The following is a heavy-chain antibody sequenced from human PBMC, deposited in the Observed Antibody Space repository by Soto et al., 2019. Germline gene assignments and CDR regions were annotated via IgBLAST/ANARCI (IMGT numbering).Heavy chain of an antibody. J-gene: IGHJ6*02. Sequence: ASVRVSCKASGYSFASYVIYWVRQAPGQRLEWMGWINAGNGNTKSSQKFQARVTITSDTSASTAYMELSSLRSEDTAVYFCARGVENIVVVLDVFGYYGMDVWGQGTTVTVSS. CDR1: GYSFASYV. D-gene: IGHD2-2*01. CDR3: ARGVENIVVVLDVFGYYGMDV. CDR2: INAGNGNT. V-gene: IGHV1-3*01.